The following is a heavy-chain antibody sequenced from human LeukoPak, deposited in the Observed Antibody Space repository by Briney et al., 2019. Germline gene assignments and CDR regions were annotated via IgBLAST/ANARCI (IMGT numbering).Heavy chain of an antibody. D-gene: IGHD3-10*01. CDR3: ARHRDVWYYFDY. Sequence: SETLSLTCNVSGGSISSYYWSWIRQPPGKELEWIGYVYHSGSTNYNPSLKSRVTISVDTSKNQFSLKLTFVTAADTAIYYCARHRDVWYYFDYWGQGTLVTVSS. CDR2: VYHSGST. V-gene: IGHV4-59*08. J-gene: IGHJ4*02. CDR1: GGSISSYY.